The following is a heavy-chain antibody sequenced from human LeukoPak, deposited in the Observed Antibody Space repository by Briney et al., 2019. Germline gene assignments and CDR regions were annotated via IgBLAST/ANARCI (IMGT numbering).Heavy chain of an antibody. CDR1: GFTFSSYA. V-gene: IGHV4-34*01. Sequence: PGGSLRLSCAASGFTFSSYAMSWIRQPPGKGLEWIGEINHSGSTNYNPSLKSRVTISVDTSKNQFSLKLSSVTAADTAVYYCARGGLAGSIDYWGQGTLVTVSS. J-gene: IGHJ4*02. CDR2: INHSGST. CDR3: ARGGLAGSIDY. D-gene: IGHD3-16*01.